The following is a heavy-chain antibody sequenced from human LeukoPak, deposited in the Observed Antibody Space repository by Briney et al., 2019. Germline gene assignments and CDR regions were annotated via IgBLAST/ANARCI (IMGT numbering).Heavy chain of an antibody. V-gene: IGHV3-20*04. CDR2: INWNGGST. CDR1: GFTFDDYG. D-gene: IGHD6-19*01. Sequence: GGSLRLSCAASGFTFDDYGMSWVRQAPGKGLEWVSGINWNGGSTGYADSVKGRFTISRDNAKNSLYLQMNSLRAEDTALYYCAKDRDAGYSSGWYGFWGQGTLVTVSS. CDR3: AKDRDAGYSSGWYGF. J-gene: IGHJ4*02.